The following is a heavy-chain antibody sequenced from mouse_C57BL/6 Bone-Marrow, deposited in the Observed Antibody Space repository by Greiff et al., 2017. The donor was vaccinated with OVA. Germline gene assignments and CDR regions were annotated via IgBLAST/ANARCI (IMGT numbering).Heavy chain of an antibody. CDR2: INPYNGDT. D-gene: IGHD2-4*01. Sequence: EVQLQQSGPELVKPGDSVKISCKASGYSFTGYFMNWVMQSHGKSLEWIGRINPYNGDTFYNQKFKGKATLSVDKSSSTAHMDLRSLTSEDSGVYYCTRGELRYYFDYWGQGTTLTVSS. CDR3: TRGELRYYFDY. J-gene: IGHJ2*01. CDR1: GYSFTGYF. V-gene: IGHV1-20*01.